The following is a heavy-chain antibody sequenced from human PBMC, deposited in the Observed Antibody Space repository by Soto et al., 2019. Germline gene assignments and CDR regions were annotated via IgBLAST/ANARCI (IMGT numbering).Heavy chain of an antibody. CDR1: GGSFSGYY. D-gene: IGHD6-13*01. CDR2: INHSGST. CDR3: ARGRYSSSWYERYYYYGMDV. V-gene: IGHV4-34*01. Sequence: SETLSLTCAVYGGSFSGYYWSWIRQPPGRGLEWIGEINHSGSTNYNPSLKSRVTISVDTSKNQFSLKLSSVTAADTAVYYCARGRYSSSWYERYYYYGMDVWGQGTTVTVSS. J-gene: IGHJ6*02.